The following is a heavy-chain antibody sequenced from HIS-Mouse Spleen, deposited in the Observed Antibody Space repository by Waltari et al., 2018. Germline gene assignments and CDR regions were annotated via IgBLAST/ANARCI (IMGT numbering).Heavy chain of an antibody. CDR1: GLTFSSYG. CDR2: ISYDGSNK. Sequence: QVQLVGAGGGVVQPGRSMGLRCAASGLTFSSYGMHWVRQAPGRGLELVAVISYDGSNKYYADSVKVRFTISRDNSKNTLYLQMNSLRAEDTAVYYCAKDKHHAFDYWGQGTLVTVSS. V-gene: IGHV3-30*18. CDR3: AKDKHHAFDY. J-gene: IGHJ4*02.